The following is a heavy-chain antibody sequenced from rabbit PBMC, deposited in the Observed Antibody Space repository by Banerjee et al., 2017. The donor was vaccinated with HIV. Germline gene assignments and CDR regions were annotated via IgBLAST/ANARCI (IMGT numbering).Heavy chain of an antibody. CDR3: ARSSYIDNSDPLNL. J-gene: IGHJ4*01. V-gene: IGHV1S45*01. D-gene: IGHD4-1*01. CDR2: INTGSSGST. CDR1: GFSFSSYW. Sequence: QQQLEESGGGLVKPGGTLTLTCTASGFSFSSYWICWVRQAPGKGLEWIACINTGSSGSTIYASWAKGRFTISKTSSTTVTLQMTSLTAADTATYFCARSSYIDNSDPLNLWGPGTLVTVS.